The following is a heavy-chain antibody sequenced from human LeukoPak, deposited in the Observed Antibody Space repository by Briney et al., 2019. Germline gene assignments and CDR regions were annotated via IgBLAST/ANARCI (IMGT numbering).Heavy chain of an antibody. CDR3: ARQSRDGSKTRGYFFDH. V-gene: IGHV5-51*01. D-gene: IGHD3-10*01. J-gene: IGHJ5*02. CDR1: GYRFPSYW. CDR2: IYPGDSET. Sequence: GESLKISCKGSGYRFPSYWIGWVRQMPGKGLEWMGIIYPGDSETIYSPSFQGQVTISADRSISTAYLQWTSLKASDTAMYYCARQSRDGSKTRGYFFDHWGQGTLVTVSS.